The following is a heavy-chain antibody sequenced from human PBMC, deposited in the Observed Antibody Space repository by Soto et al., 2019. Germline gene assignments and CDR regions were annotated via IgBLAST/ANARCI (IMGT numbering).Heavy chain of an antibody. V-gene: IGHV3-73*01. CDR2: VKSKADDYAT. CDR1: GFTFSGSA. CDR3: TIPLPGTTIWFDP. Sequence: EVQLVESGGGLVQPGGSLKLSCAASGFTFSGSAVHWVRQASGKGLEWVGRVKSKADDYATLYPASVKGRFTMFRDDSKNTAYLQMSSLNADDTAVYYCTIPLPGTTIWFDPWCQGTLVTVSS. J-gene: IGHJ5*02. D-gene: IGHD1-7*01.